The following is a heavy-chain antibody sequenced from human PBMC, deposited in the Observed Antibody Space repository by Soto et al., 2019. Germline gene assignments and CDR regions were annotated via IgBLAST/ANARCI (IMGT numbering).Heavy chain of an antibody. J-gene: IGHJ6*03. CDR1: GYSFTSYW. V-gene: IGHV5-51*01. Sequence: PGESLKISCKGSGYSFTSYWIGWVRQMPGKGLEWMGIIYPGDSDTRYSPSFQGQVTISADKSISTAYLQWSSLKASDTAMYYCARHKVAGTTFGPDFYYYYMDVWGKGTTVTVSS. CDR2: IYPGDSDT. CDR3: ARHKVAGTTFGPDFYYYYMDV. D-gene: IGHD1-7*01.